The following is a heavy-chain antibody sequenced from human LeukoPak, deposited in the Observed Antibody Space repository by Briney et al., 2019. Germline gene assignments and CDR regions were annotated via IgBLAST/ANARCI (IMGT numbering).Heavy chain of an antibody. Sequence: SETLSLTCTVSGGSISSDYWSWIRQPPGKGLEWIGYIYYSGGTDYNPSLKSRVTISVDTSKNQFSLKLRSVTAADTAVYYCARHVTISGPYDASDIWGQGTMVTVSP. CDR1: GGSISSDY. CDR2: IYYSGGT. J-gene: IGHJ3*02. CDR3: ARHVTISGPYDASDI. V-gene: IGHV4-59*08. D-gene: IGHD5-24*01.